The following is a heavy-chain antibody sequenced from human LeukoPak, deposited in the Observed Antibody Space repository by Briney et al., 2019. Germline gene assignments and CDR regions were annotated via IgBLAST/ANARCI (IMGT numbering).Heavy chain of an antibody. J-gene: IGHJ2*01. Sequence: SETLSLTCAVYGGSFSGYYWSWIRQPPGKGLEWIGEINHSGSTNYNPSLKSRVTISADTSKNQFSLKLSSVTAADTAVYYCARELWFGRDDNWYFDLWGRGTLVTVSS. CDR3: ARELWFGRDDNWYFDL. V-gene: IGHV4-34*01. CDR1: GGSFSGYY. CDR2: INHSGST. D-gene: IGHD3-10*01.